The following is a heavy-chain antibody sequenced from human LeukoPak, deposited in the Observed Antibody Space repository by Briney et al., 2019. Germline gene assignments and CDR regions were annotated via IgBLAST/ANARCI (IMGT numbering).Heavy chain of an antibody. CDR3: SRENGAFSPFGY. V-gene: IGHV4-4*02. CDR1: GVSISNTNW. J-gene: IGHJ4*02. D-gene: IGHD2-8*01. Sequence: PSETLSLTCGVSGVSISNTNWWSWVRQPPGQGLERIGEISLTGLTHYNPSLESRVTVSLDKSKNQLSLNLTSVTAADTAVYYCSRENGAFSPFGYWGQGTLVTVLS. CDR2: ISLTGLT.